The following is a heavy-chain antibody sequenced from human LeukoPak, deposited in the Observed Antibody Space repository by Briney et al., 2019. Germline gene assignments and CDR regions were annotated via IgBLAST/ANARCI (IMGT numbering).Heavy chain of an antibody. J-gene: IGHJ5*02. CDR1: GFTFDDYA. CDR3: TKDDGIESNDP. D-gene: IGHD1-14*01. Sequence: GGSLRLSCAASGFTFDDYAMHWVRQAPGKGLEWVSGISWNSGSIGYADSVKGRFTISRDNAKNSLYLQMNSLRAEDTALYYCTKDDGIESNDPWGLGTLVTVSS. V-gene: IGHV3-9*01. CDR2: ISWNSGSI.